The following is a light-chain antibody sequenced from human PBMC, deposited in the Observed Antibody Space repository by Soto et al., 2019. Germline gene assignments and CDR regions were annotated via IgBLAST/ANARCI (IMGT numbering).Light chain of an antibody. J-gene: IGLJ3*02. CDR1: SSDVGGYDH. Sequence: QSALTQPPSASGSPGQSVTISCTGTSSDVGGYDHVSWYQQHPGKAPKLMIYEVTKRPSGVPDRFSGSKSGNTASLTVSGLQTEDEGDYYCCSYAVNNNWVFGGGTKVTVL. CDR2: EVT. V-gene: IGLV2-8*01. CDR3: CSYAVNNNWV.